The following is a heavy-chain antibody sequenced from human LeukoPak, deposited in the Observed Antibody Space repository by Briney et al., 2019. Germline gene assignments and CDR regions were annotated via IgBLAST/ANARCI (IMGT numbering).Heavy chain of an antibody. D-gene: IGHD1-26*01. J-gene: IGHJ4*02. CDR3: ARILYIGTYRFDH. CDR1: GFTFSNAW. Sequence: GGSLRLSCAASGFTFSNAWMTWVRQAPGKGLEWVSFISTTGTYIYYADSVKGRFTISRDNTKNSLYLQMNSLRVDDTAVYYCARILYIGTYRFDHWGQGALVTVSS. V-gene: IGHV3-21*01. CDR2: ISTTGTYI.